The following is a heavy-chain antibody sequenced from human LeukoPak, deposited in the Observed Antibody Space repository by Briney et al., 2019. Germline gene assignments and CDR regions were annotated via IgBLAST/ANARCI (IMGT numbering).Heavy chain of an antibody. Sequence: GGSLRLSCAASGFTFSDYYMSWIRQAPGKGLEWVSYISSSGSTIYYADSVKGRFTISRDNAKNSLYLQMNSLRAEDTAVYYCARDLLTRAGSSWYPTYYYYYMDVWGKGTTVTVSS. D-gene: IGHD6-13*01. CDR3: ARDLLTRAGSSWYPTYYYYYMDV. CDR2: ISSSGSTI. J-gene: IGHJ6*03. CDR1: GFTFSDYY. V-gene: IGHV3-11*01.